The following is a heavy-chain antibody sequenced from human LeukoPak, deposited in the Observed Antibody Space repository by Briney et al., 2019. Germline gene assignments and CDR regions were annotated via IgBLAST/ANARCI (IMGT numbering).Heavy chain of an antibody. CDR3: ASAGDTSDYFYFSAFDI. J-gene: IGHJ3*02. Sequence: GESLKISCKGSGYSFTSYWIGWVRQMPGEGLEWMGIIYPGDSDTTYSPSFQGQVTISADKSISTAYLQWSSLKASDTAMYYCASAGDTSDYFYFSAFDIWGQGTMVTVSS. D-gene: IGHD3-22*01. CDR2: IYPGDSDT. V-gene: IGHV5-51*01. CDR1: GYSFTSYW.